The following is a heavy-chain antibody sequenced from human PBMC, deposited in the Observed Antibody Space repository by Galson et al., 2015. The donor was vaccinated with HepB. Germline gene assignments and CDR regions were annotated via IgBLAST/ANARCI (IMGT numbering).Heavy chain of an antibody. CDR2: ISYDGSNK. Sequence: SLRLPCAASGFTPSNYALHWVPPAPGKGLEWVAVISYDGSNKYYADSVKGRFTISRDNSKNTLYLQMNSLRAEDTAVYYCARDPRSYSGWIAFDIWGQGTMVTVSS. J-gene: IGHJ3*02. V-gene: IGHV3-30-3*01. CDR1: GFTPSNYA. D-gene: IGHD1-26*01. CDR3: ARDPRSYSGWIAFDI.